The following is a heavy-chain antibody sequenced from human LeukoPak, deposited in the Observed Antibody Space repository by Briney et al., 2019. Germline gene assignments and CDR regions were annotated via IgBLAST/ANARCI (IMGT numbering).Heavy chain of an antibody. J-gene: IGHJ4*02. CDR2: ISSSSSYI. V-gene: IGHV3-21*04. CDR3: AKGITYYYDSSGYYLPRLFDY. CDR1: GFTFSSYS. D-gene: IGHD3-22*01. Sequence: GGSLRLSCAASGFTFSSYSMNWVRQAPGKGLEWVSSISSSSSYIYYADSVKGRFTISRDNAKNTLYLQMNSLRAEDTAVYYCAKGITYYYDSSGYYLPRLFDYWGQGTLVTVSS.